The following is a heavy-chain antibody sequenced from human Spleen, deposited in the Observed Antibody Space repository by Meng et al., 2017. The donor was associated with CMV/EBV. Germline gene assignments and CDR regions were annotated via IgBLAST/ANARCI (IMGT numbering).Heavy chain of an antibody. CDR2: ITWDDDK. D-gene: IGHD2-8*01. Sequence: LSGISLNNDGVGVAGIRQPPGKALEWLALITWDDDKRYSPSLKSRLSISMDTSKNQVVLAMTKMDPVDTATYYCAVTTWSMTQGLDFWGQGTLVTVSS. CDR3: AVTTWSMTQGLDF. CDR1: GISLNNDGVG. J-gene: IGHJ4*02. V-gene: IGHV2-5*02.